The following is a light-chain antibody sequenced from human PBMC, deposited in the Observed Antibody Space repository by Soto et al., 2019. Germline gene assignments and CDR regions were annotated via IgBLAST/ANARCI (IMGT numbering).Light chain of an antibody. CDR2: AAS. J-gene: IGKJ1*01. Sequence: DIQMTQSPSSLSASVGDRVIITCRASQSIRKYLNWYQHKPGKVPTLLIYAASSLQSGVPSRFSGSGSGKEFTLTITSLQPENFATYYCQQRGDTPPLTFGQGTKVEIK. CDR1: QSIRKY. CDR3: QQRGDTPPLT. V-gene: IGKV1-39*01.